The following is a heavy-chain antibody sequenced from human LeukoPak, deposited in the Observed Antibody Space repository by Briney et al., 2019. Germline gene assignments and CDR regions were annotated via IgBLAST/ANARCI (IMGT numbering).Heavy chain of an antibody. CDR3: AKDSHCSGGSCYSNFDH. J-gene: IGHJ4*02. CDR2: ISGSGGST. D-gene: IGHD2-15*01. V-gene: IGHV3-23*01. Sequence: GVSLRLSCAASGFTFYSYAMSWVRQAPGKGLVWVSAISGSGGSTYYADSVKGRFTISRDISKNTLYLQMNSLRAEDTAVYYCAKDSHCSGGSCYSNFDHWGQGTLVTVSS. CDR1: GFTFYSYA.